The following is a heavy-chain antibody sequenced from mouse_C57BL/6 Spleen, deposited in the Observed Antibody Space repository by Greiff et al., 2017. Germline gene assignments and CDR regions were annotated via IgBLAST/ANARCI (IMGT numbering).Heavy chain of an antibody. V-gene: IGHV7-3*01. CDR3: ARSNYGYFDV. CDR2: IRNKANGYTT. Sequence: EVTLMESGGGLVQPGGSLSLSCAASGFTFTDYYMSWVRQPPGKALEWLGFIRNKANGYTTEYSASVKGRFTISRANSQSILYLQMNALIAEDRAPDYCARSNYGYFDVWGTGPTVTVAS. J-gene: IGHJ1*03. D-gene: IGHD2-5*01. CDR1: GFTFTDYY.